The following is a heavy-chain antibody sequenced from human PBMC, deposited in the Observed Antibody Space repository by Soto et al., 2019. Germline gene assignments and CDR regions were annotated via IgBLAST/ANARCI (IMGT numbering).Heavy chain of an antibody. CDR2: ISAYNGNT. CDR1: GYTFTSYG. J-gene: IGHJ4*02. Sequence: ASVKVSCKASGYTFTSYGISWVRQAPGQGLEWMGWISAYNGNTNYAQKLQGRVTMTTDTSTSTAYMELRSLRSDDTAVYYCATQPCETGKEDYWGQGTLVTVSS. V-gene: IGHV1-18*01. D-gene: IGHD3-10*01. CDR3: ATQPCETGKEDY.